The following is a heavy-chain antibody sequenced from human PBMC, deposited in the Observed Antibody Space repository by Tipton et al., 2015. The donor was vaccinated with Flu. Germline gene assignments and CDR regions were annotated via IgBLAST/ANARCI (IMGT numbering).Heavy chain of an antibody. CDR2: VYSNGST. CDR3: ARELVVRGVTLTSYFDY. D-gene: IGHD3-10*01. V-gene: IGHV4-59*01. J-gene: IGHJ4*01. Sequence: TLSLTCTVSGGSFDLFWWSWIRQSPGKGLQWIGHVYSNGSTKYDLSLKSRITISLEKSKKQFSLSLSSVTAADTAVYYCARELVVRGVTLTSYFDYWGRGTLVTVSS. CDR1: GGSFDLFW.